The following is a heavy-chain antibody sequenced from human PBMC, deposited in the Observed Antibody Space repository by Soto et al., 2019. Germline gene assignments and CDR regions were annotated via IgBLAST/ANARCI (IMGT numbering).Heavy chain of an antibody. CDR3: AKDRGGSYYHFDY. J-gene: IGHJ4*02. V-gene: IGHV3-23*01. CDR1: GLTYSSYP. D-gene: IGHD1-26*01. CDR2: ISDSGGST. Sequence: EVQLLESGGGLVQPGGSLNLPFEAPGLTYSSYPMSWVRQAPGKGLEWVSAISDSGGSTYYADSVKGRFTISRDNSKSTLYLQVNSLRAEDTAVYYCAKDRGGSYYHFDYWGQGTLVTVST.